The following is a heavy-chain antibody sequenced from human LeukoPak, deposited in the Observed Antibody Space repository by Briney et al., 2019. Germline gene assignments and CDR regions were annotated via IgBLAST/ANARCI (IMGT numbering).Heavy chain of an antibody. CDR1: GFTFSSYG. CDR3: AKEGDYGDYSGY. V-gene: IGHV3-30*02. CDR2: IRYDGSNE. D-gene: IGHD4-17*01. J-gene: IGHJ4*02. Sequence: GGSLRLSCGASGFTFSSYGMHWVRQAPGKGPEWVSFIRYDGSNEYYADSVRGRFTISRDNSKNTLYLQMNSLRAEDTAVYYCAKEGDYGDYSGYWGQGTLVTVSS.